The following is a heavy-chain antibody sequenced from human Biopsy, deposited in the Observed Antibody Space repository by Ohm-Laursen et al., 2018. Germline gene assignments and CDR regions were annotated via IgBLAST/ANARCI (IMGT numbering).Heavy chain of an antibody. J-gene: IGHJ6*02. V-gene: IGHV4-59*01. CDR2: INYRGNT. D-gene: IGHD2-2*01. CDR1: GASIEDYY. CDR3: ARDKITYCTSTSCDYFGMDV. Sequence: SETLSLTCTVSGASIEDYYWTWIRQAPGKTLEWIASINYRGNTNYSPSLKSRVTMSAHTSTNQFSLKLTSVTAADTAVYYCARDKITYCTSTSCDYFGMDVWGQGTTVTVSS.